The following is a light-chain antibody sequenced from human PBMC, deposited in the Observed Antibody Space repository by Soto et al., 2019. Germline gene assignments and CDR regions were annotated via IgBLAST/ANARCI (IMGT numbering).Light chain of an antibody. CDR2: DAS. CDR3: QQRSSWPRLT. J-gene: IGKJ4*01. V-gene: IGKV3-11*01. CDR1: QSVMNF. Sequence: EIVLTQSPATLSLSPGESATLSCWASQSVMNFLAWYQHKPGQAPRLLIYDASTRAIGIPARFSGSGSGTDFTLTISSLEPEDFAVYYCQQRSSWPRLTFGGGTKVEI.